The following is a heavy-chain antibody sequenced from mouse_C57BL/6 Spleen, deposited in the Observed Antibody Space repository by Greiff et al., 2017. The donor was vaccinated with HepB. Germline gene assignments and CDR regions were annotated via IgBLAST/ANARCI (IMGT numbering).Heavy chain of an antibody. CDR3: ARGLTGNGYFDY. Sequence: EVKLMESGVGLVKPGGSLKLSCAASGFTFSSYAMSWVRQTPEKRLEWVATISDGGSYTYYPDNVKGRFTISRDNAKNNLYLQMSHLKSEDTAMYYCARGLTGNGYFDYWGQGTTLTVSS. J-gene: IGHJ2*01. D-gene: IGHD4-1*01. V-gene: IGHV5-4*03. CDR1: GFTFSSYA. CDR2: ISDGGSYT.